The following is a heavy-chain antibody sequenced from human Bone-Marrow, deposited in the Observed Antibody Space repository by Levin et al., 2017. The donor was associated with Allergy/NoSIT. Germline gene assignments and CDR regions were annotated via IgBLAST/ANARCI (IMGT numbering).Heavy chain of an antibody. CDR1: GFTFSSYG. CDR2: ISYDGSNK. Sequence: GESLKISCAASGFTFSSYGMHWVRQAPGKGLEWVAVISYDGSNKYYADSVKGRFTISRDNSKNTLYLQMNSLRAEDTAVYYCAKDRPFITGTTMDYYYGMDVWGQGTTVTVSS. V-gene: IGHV3-30*18. J-gene: IGHJ6*02. D-gene: IGHD1-7*01. CDR3: AKDRPFITGTTMDYYYGMDV.